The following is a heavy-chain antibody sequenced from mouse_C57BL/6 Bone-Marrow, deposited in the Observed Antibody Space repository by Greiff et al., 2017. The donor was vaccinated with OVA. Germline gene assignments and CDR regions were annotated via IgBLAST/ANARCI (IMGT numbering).Heavy chain of an antibody. CDR2: IWAGGST. J-gene: IGHJ4*01. CDR1: GFSLTSYG. CDR3: ARVIYYDYERLYYYAMDY. V-gene: IGHV2-9*02. D-gene: IGHD2-4*01. Sequence: VKLQESGPGLVAPSQSLSITCTVSGFSLTSYGVHWVRQPPGKGLEWLGVIWAGGSTNYNSALMSRLSISKDNSKSQFFLKITSLPADDTAMYYCARVIYYDYERLYYYAMDYWGQGTSVTVSS.